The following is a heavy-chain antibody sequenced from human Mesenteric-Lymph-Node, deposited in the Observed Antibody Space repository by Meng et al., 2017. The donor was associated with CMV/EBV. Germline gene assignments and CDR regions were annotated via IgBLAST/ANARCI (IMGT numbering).Heavy chain of an antibody. CDR1: FTVSSNY. D-gene: IGHD4-23*01. Sequence: FTVSSNYMSWVRQAPGKGLEWVSVIYSGGSTYYADSVKGRFFISRDNSKNTLYLQMNSLRAEDTAVYFCARDYRATTVVTPRYFDLWGRGTLVTVSS. V-gene: IGHV3-66*01. J-gene: IGHJ2*01. CDR3: ARDYRATTVVTPRYFDL. CDR2: IYSGGST.